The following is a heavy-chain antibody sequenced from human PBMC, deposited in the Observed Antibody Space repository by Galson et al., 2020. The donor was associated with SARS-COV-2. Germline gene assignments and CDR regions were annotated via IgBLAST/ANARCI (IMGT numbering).Heavy chain of an antibody. Sequence: GGSLRLSCAASGFTFNLFNIHWVRQAPGTGLEWLTLTWMDGSKTYYVDSVKGRFTVSRDNSKNTLYLQMNSLRGEDTAVYYCARENWGSSDYWGQGTLVTVSS. CDR1: GFTFNLFN. CDR3: ARENWGSSDY. J-gene: IGHJ4*02. CDR2: TWMDGSKT. V-gene: IGHV3-33*01. D-gene: IGHD3-16*01.